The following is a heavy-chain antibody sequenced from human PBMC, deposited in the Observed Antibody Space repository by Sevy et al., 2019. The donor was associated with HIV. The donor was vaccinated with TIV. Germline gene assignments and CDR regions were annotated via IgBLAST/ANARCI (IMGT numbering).Heavy chain of an antibody. V-gene: IGHV3-49*03. Sequence: GGSLRLSCTTSGFTFDDYAMSWFRQAPGKGLEWVAFITRNSYEAYGGTTEYAASVKGRFIISRDDSKSIAYLQMNSLKTEDTGVYYCSRGLATADTPEYYFDYWGQGNLVTVSS. D-gene: IGHD5-12*01. CDR2: ITRNSYEAYGGTT. CDR1: GFTFDDYA. J-gene: IGHJ4*02. CDR3: SRGLATADTPEYYFDY.